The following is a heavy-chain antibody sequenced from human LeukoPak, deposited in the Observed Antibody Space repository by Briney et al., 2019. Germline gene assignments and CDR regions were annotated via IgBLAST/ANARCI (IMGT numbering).Heavy chain of an antibody. J-gene: IGHJ4*02. D-gene: IGHD2-15*01. CDR2: IKKTGSET. CDR1: EFTFSNYA. V-gene: IGHV3-7*01. CDR3: AREDGYCSGGNCYSYFDS. Sequence: PGGSLRLSCAASEFTFSNYAMSWVRQAPGKGLEWVAYIKKTGSETYYVDSVKGRFTITRDNARNLLFLQMNSLRAEDTAVYYCAREDGYCSGGNCYSYFDSWGQGTLVTVSS.